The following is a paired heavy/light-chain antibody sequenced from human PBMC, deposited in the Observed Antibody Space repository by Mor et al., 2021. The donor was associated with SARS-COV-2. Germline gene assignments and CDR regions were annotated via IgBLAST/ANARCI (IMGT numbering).Light chain of an antibody. CDR3: GVWDSTLSGGPYV. V-gene: IGLV1-51*01. CDR1: SSNIGNNY. Sequence: QSVLTQPPSVSAAPGQKVTISCSGSSSNIGNNYVSWYQQLPGTAPKLLIYDNNERPSGIPDRFSGSKSGTSATLGITGLQTGDEADYYCGVWDSTLSGGPYVFGTGTKVTVL. J-gene: IGLJ1*01. CDR2: DNN.
Heavy chain of an antibody. CDR1: GFTFSSYA. CDR3: ARDDMGASYSFDY. J-gene: IGHJ4*02. D-gene: IGHD2-21*01. CDR2: ISYDGSKK. Sequence: QVQLVESGGGVVQPGMSLRLSCAASGFTFSSYAMHWVRQAPGKGLEWVAVISYDGSKKYYADSVKGRFTISRDSSKNTLYLQMNSLRAEDTAVYSCARDDMGASYSFDYWGQGTLVTVSS. V-gene: IGHV3-30*04.